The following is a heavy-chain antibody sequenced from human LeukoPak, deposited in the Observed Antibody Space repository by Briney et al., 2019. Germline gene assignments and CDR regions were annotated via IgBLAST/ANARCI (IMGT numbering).Heavy chain of an antibody. D-gene: IGHD6-19*01. CDR1: GGSITSSSYY. V-gene: IGHV4-39*01. J-gene: IGHJ4*02. CDR2: VYYTGGT. Sequence: PSETLSLTCSVSGGSITSSSYYWGWIRQPPEKGLEWIGSVYYTGGTYYSPSLKSRVTISVDTSKNQFSLKLSSVTAADTAVYYCASVSIAVAGEYYFDYWGQGTLVTVSS. CDR3: ASVSIAVAGEYYFDY.